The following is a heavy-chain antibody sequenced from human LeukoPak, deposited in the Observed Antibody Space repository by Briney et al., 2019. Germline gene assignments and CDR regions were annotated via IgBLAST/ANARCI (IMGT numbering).Heavy chain of an antibody. V-gene: IGHV3-48*03. CDR3: ARGVLSCCFNY. J-gene: IGHJ4*02. CDR1: GFTFSSYE. CDR2: ISSSGSTI. D-gene: IGHD4/OR15-4a*01. Sequence: GALRLSCAASGFTFSSYEMNWVRQAPGKGLEWVSYISSSGSTIYYADSVKGRFTISRDNAKNSLYLQMSSLRAEDTAVYYCARGVLSCCFNYWGQGTLVTVSS.